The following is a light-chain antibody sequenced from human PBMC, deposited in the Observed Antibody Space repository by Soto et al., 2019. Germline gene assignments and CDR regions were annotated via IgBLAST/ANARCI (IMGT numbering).Light chain of an antibody. V-gene: IGKV3-15*01. Sequence: EFVLTQSPCTLSLSPGERATLSCRASQSLANSFIAWYQQKPGQAPRLLIYGASTRATGIPARFSGSGSGTEFTLTISSLQSEDFAVYYCQQYHNWWTFGQGTKVDIK. CDR2: GAS. J-gene: IGKJ1*01. CDR3: QQYHNWWT. CDR1: QSLANSF.